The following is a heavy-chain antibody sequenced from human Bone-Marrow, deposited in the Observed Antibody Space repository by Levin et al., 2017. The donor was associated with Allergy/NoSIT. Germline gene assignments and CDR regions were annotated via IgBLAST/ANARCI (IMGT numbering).Heavy chain of an antibody. CDR3: ARVLIKAGDKDALDI. CDR2: SRNKANRYTT. CDR1: GFTFSDYY. D-gene: IGHD6-13*01. J-gene: IGHJ3*02. Sequence: GESLKISCAASGFTFSDYYMDWVRQAPGKGLEWVGRSRNKANRYTTEYAASVKGKFTMSRDDSGNSLYLQMNSLDIDDTAVYYCARVLIKAGDKDALDIWGQGTMVTVSS. V-gene: IGHV3-72*01.